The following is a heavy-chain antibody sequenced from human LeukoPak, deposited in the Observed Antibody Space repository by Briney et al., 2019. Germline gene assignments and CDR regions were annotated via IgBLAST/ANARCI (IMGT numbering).Heavy chain of an antibody. D-gene: IGHD3-10*01. Sequence: GGSLRLSCAVSGLTVSSNYMSWVRQAAGKGLEWVSAIYSGGRTFYADSVKGRFTISRDNSKNTLYLQMNSLRAEDTAVYYCARDPYNSGSSYFDYWGQGTLVTVSS. CDR3: ARDPYNSGSSYFDY. V-gene: IGHV3-53*01. CDR2: IYSGGRT. CDR1: GLTVSSNY. J-gene: IGHJ4*02.